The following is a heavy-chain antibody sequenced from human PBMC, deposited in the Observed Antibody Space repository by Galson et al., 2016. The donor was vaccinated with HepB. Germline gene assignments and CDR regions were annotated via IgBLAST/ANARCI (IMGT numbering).Heavy chain of an antibody. D-gene: IGHD3-22*01. CDR2: LYSGGTT. CDR1: GFTVSSNY. Sequence: SLRLSCAVSGFTVSSNYMNWVRQAPGKGLEWVSVLYSGGTTYYADSVKGRFTISRDNSKNTLYLQMNSLRTEDTAVYYCARDQNYYDSNEFDHWGQGTLVIVSS. CDR3: ARDQNYYDSNEFDH. V-gene: IGHV3-53*05. J-gene: IGHJ4*02.